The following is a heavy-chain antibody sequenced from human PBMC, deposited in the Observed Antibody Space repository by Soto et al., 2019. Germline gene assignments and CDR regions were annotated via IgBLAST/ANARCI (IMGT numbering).Heavy chain of an antibody. CDR1: GFTFSSYG. D-gene: IGHD2-15*01. CDR3: ARETYCSGGSCRTAYFDY. CDR2: IWYDGSNK. Sequence: GGSLRLSCAASGFTFSSYGMHWVRQAPGKGLEWVAVIWYDGSNKYYADSVKGRFTISRDNSKNTLYLQMNSLRAEDTAVYYCARETYCSGGSCRTAYFDYWGQGTLVTVSS. V-gene: IGHV3-33*01. J-gene: IGHJ4*02.